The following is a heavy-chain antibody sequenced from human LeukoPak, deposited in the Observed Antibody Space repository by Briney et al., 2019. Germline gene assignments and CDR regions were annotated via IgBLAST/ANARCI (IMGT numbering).Heavy chain of an antibody. CDR3: ARDLGEQLNFDY. CDR1: GYTFTSYG. Sequence: ASVKVSRKASGYTFTSYGISWVRQAPGQGLEWMGWISAYNGDTNYAQKLQGRVTMTTDTSTSTAYMELRSLRSDDTAVYYCARDLGEQLNFDYWGQGTLVTVSS. CDR2: ISAYNGDT. D-gene: IGHD3-10*01. J-gene: IGHJ4*02. V-gene: IGHV1-18*01.